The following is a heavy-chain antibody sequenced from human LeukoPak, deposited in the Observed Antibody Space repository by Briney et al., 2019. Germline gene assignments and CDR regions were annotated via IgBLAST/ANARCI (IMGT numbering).Heavy chain of an antibody. Sequence: PSETLSLTCTVSGDSISSDYWSWIRQPPGKGLEWIGYIYYSGSTYYNPSLKSRVTISVDTSKNRFSLKLSSVTAADTAVYYCARSRIAAAPDYRGQGTLVTVSS. D-gene: IGHD6-25*01. V-gene: IGHV4-59*06. CDR2: IYYSGST. CDR3: ARSRIAAAPDY. J-gene: IGHJ4*02. CDR1: GDSISSDY.